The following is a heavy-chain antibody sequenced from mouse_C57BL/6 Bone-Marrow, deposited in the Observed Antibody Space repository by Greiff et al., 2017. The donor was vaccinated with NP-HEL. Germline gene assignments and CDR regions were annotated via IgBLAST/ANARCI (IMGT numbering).Heavy chain of an antibody. V-gene: IGHV5-6*01. CDR3: ARGEVVRAMDY. CDR2: ISSGGSYT. J-gene: IGHJ4*01. CDR1: GFTFSSYG. D-gene: IGHD1-1*01. Sequence: EVMLVESGGDLVKPGGSLKLSCAASGFTFSSYGMSWVRQTPDKRLEWVATISSGGSYTYYLDSVKGRFTISRDNAKNTLYLQMSSLKSEDTAMYYCARGEVVRAMDYWGQGTSVTVSS.